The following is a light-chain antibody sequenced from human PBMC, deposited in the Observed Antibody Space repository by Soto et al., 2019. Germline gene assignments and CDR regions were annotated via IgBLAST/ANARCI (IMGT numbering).Light chain of an antibody. CDR2: GAS. Sequence: EIVMTQSPVTLSVSPGEGATLSCRASQSVSSYFAWYQHKRGQAPRLLIYGASTRATGIPVRFSGSGSGTEFTLTISSLQSEDFAVYFCQQYSNWPLITFGQGTRLEIK. J-gene: IGKJ5*01. CDR3: QQYSNWPLIT. CDR1: QSVSSY. V-gene: IGKV3-15*01.